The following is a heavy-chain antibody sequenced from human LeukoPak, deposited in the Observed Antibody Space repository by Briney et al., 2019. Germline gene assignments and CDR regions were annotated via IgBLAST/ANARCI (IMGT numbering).Heavy chain of an antibody. V-gene: IGHV4-38-2*02. CDR2: IYHSGST. J-gene: IGHJ4*02. Sequence: SETLSLTCTVSGYSISSGYYWGWIRQPPGKGLEWIGSIYHSGSTYYNPSLKSRVTISVDRSKNQFSLKLSSVTAADTAVYYCAREGGYSYGDAPLHFDYWGQGTLVTVSS. CDR1: GYSISSGYY. D-gene: IGHD5-18*01. CDR3: AREGGYSYGDAPLHFDY.